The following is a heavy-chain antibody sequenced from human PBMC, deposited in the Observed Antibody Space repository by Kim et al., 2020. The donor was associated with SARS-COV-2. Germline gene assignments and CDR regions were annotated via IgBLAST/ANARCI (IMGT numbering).Heavy chain of an antibody. CDR1: GYTFTSYD. J-gene: IGHJ4*02. CDR2: MNPNSGNT. V-gene: IGHV1-8*01. CDR3: ARATYYDILTGYYGADRGHDY. D-gene: IGHD3-9*01. Sequence: ASVKVSCKASGYTFTSYDINWVRQATGQGLEWMGWMNPNSGNTGYAQKFQGRVTMTRNTSISTAYMELSSLRSEDTAVYYCARATYYDILTGYYGADRGHDYWGQGTLVTVSS.